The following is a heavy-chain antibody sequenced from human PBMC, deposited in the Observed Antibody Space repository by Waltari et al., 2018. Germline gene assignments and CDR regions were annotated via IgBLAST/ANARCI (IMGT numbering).Heavy chain of an antibody. CDR1: GGSFSGYY. CDR2: INHSGST. Sequence: QVQLQQWGAGLLKPSETLSLTCAVSGGSFSGYYWSLIRQPPGKGLEWIGEINHSGSTNYNPSLKSRVTISVDTSKNQFSLKLSSVTAADTAVYYCARGGRVVVTFYDYWGQGTLVTVSS. V-gene: IGHV4-34*01. D-gene: IGHD3-22*01. J-gene: IGHJ4*02. CDR3: ARGGRVVVTFYDY.